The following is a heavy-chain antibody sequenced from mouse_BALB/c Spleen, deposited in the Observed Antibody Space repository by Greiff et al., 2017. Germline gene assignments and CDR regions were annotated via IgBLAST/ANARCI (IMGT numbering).Heavy chain of an antibody. Sequence: EVQLVESGGGLVKPGGSLKLSCAASGFTFSDYYMSWVRQTPEKRLEWVATISDGGSYTYYPDSVKGRFTISRDNAKNNLYLQMSSLKSEDTAMYYCARGVLRNYFDYWGQGTTLTVSS. J-gene: IGHJ2*01. CDR3: ARGVLRNYFDY. D-gene: IGHD1-1*01. V-gene: IGHV5-4*02. CDR1: GFTFSDYY. CDR2: ISDGGSYT.